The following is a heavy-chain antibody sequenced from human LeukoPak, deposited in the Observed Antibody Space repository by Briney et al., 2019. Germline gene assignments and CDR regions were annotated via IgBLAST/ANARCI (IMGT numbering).Heavy chain of an antibody. D-gene: IGHD6-19*01. V-gene: IGHV4-34*01. CDR1: GGSFSGYY. J-gene: IGHJ6*02. CDR3: ALGEQWLVRVILYYYYGRDV. Sequence: PSETLSLTCAVYGGSFSGYYWSWIRQPPGKGLEWIGEINHSGSTNYNPSLKSRVTISVDTSKNQFSLKLSSVTAADTAVYYCALGEQWLVRVILYYYYGRDVWGQGTTVTVSS. CDR2: INHSGST.